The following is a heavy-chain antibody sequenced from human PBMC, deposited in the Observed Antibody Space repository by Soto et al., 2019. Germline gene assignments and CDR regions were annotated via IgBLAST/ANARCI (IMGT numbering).Heavy chain of an antibody. V-gene: IGHV3-21*01. D-gene: IGHD3-9*01. CDR3: AISYDILTGYSAFDY. J-gene: IGHJ4*02. CDR1: GFTFSRYS. CDR2: ISGSSSYI. Sequence: EVQLVESGGGLVKPGGSLRLSCAASGFTFSRYSMNWVRQAPGKGLEWVSSISGSSSYIYYADSVKGRFTISRDNAKNSLYLQKNSLRAEDTAVYYCAISYDILTGYSAFDYWGQGTLVTVSS.